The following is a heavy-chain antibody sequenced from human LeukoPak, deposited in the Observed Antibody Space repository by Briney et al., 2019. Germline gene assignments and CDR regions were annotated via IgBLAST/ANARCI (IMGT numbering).Heavy chain of an antibody. CDR2: IIPIFGTA. V-gene: IGHV1-69*05. CDR3: ARDRGSGFYTRYFDY. Sequence: ASVKVSCKASGGTFSSYAISWVRQAPGQGLEWMGGIIPIFGTANYAQKFQGRVTITTDESTSTAYMELSSLRSVDTAVYYCARDRGSGFYTRYFDYWGQGTLVTVSS. D-gene: IGHD3-3*01. CDR1: GGTFSSYA. J-gene: IGHJ4*02.